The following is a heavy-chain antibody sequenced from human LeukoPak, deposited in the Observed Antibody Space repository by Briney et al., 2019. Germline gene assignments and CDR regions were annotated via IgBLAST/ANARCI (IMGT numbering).Heavy chain of an antibody. J-gene: IGHJ3*01. CDR2: IYPDDSDT. Sequence: GDSLKIPCKASGYSFSISWIGWVRQRPGEGLEWMGIIYPDDSDTRYNPSFRGQVTISADKSSNTAYLQWGSLRSSDTAIYYCARGGNFEAFDFWGQGTVVTVSS. D-gene: IGHD4-23*01. CDR3: ARGGNFEAFDF. V-gene: IGHV5-51*01. CDR1: GYSFSISW.